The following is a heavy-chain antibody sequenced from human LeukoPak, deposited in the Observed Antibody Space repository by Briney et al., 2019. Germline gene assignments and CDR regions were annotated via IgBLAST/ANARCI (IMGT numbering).Heavy chain of an antibody. CDR3: ARDLTHRMNYYYGMDV. J-gene: IGHJ6*02. CDR2: ISSSGSTI. D-gene: IGHD3-9*01. V-gene: IGHV3-48*04. CDR1: GFTFSSYS. Sequence: GGSLRLSCAASGFTFSSYSMNWVRQAPGKGLEWVSYISSSGSTIYYADSVKGRFTISRDNAKNSLYLRMNSLRAEDTAVYYCARDLTHRMNYYYGMDVWGQGTTVTVSS.